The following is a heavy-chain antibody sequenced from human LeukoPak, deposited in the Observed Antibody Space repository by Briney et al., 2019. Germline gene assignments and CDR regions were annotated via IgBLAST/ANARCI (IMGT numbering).Heavy chain of an antibody. V-gene: IGHV3-30*18. J-gene: IGHJ4*02. D-gene: IGHD2-15*01. CDR3: AKGFYSGGNSFLIDY. CDR1: GFIFRSYG. Sequence: GRSLRLSCAASGFIFRSYGMHWVSRTPDKGLVGVAVISDDGTNKHYADSLKGRFTISRDNSKDTLYLQMNSLRPADTAVYYCAKGFYSGGNSFLIDYWRQGTLVTVSS. CDR2: ISDDGTNK.